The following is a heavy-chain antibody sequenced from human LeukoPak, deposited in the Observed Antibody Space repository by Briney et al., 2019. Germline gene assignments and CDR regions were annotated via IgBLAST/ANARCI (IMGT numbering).Heavy chain of an antibody. Sequence: PSQTLSLTCTVSGGSISSGDYYWSWIRQPPGKGLEWIGYIYYSGSTYYNPSLKSRVTISVDTSKNQFSLKLSSVTAADTAVYYCARESWDCSGGSCYTWIWGQGTLVTVSS. J-gene: IGHJ4*02. V-gene: IGHV4-30-4*08. CDR3: ARESWDCSGGSCYTWI. D-gene: IGHD2-15*01. CDR2: IYYSGST. CDR1: GGSISSGDYY.